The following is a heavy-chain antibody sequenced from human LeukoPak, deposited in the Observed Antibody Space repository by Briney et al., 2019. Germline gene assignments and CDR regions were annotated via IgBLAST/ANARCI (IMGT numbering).Heavy chain of an antibody. J-gene: IGHJ3*02. Sequence: PSETLSLTCAVYGGSFSGYYLTWIRQPPGKGLEWIGEINHSGSTNYNPSLKSRVTISLDTSKNQFSLQLSSVTAADTAAFYYSGGSNNWSVDTFDSWGQGTMVSVCS. CDR1: GGSFSGYY. CDR3: SGGSNNWSVDTFDS. V-gene: IGHV4-34*01. CDR2: INHSGST. D-gene: IGHD1-20*01.